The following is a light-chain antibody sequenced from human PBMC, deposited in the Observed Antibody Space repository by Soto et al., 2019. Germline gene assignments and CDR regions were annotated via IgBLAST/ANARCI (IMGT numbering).Light chain of an antibody. V-gene: IGKV1-39*01. J-gene: IGKJ1*01. CDR1: QTINTY. CDR3: QQSFSTPWT. Sequence: DIQMTQSPSSLSASVGDRVTISCRASQTINTYVNWYLQKPGKAPKLLIYAASSLHSGVPSRFSGSGSGTYFTLTISSLQPEDFATYYCQQSFSTPWTFGQGTKVEIK. CDR2: AAS.